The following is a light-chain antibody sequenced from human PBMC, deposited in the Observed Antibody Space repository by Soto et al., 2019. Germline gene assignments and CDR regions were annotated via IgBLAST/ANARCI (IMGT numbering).Light chain of an antibody. Sequence: EIVLTQSPATLSLSPGERATLSCRASQSVSSYLAWYQQKPGQAPRLLIYDASNRATGIPARFSGSGSGTDFTLTSSSLEPEDFAVDYCQQRSNLLTFGGGNKVEIK. CDR1: QSVSSY. V-gene: IGKV3-11*01. J-gene: IGKJ4*01. CDR2: DAS. CDR3: QQRSNLLT.